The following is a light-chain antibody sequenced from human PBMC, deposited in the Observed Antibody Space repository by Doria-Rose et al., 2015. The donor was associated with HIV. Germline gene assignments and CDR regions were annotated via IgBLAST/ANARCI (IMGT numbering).Light chain of an antibody. V-gene: IGLV1-40*01. CDR1: SSNIGAGFD. CDR2: CNT. J-gene: IGLJ1*01. CDR3: QSYDSRLSVYV. Sequence: QSVLTPPPSVSGAPGQRVAISCTGSSSNIGAGFDANWYQQFPGAAPKLLIHCNTNRPSGFPDRSSGSESGTSASLAISGLRAEDEADYYCQSYDSRLSVYVFGTGTKVTVL.